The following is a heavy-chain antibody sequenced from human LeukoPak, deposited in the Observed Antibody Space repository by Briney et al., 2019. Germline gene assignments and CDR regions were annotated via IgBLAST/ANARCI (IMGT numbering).Heavy chain of an antibody. V-gene: IGHV4-34*01. CDR3: ARGLVGATITDAFDI. D-gene: IGHD1-26*01. CDR1: GGSFSGYY. Sequence: SETLSLTCAVSGGSFSGYYWSWIRQPPGKGLEWIGEINHSGSTNYNPSLKSRVTISVDTSKNQFSLKLSSVTAADTAVYYCARGLVGATITDAFDIWGQGTMVTVSS. CDR2: INHSGST. J-gene: IGHJ3*02.